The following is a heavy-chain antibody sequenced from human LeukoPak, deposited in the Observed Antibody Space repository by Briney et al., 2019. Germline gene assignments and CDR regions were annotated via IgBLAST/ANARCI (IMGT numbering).Heavy chain of an antibody. D-gene: IGHD6-19*01. J-gene: IGHJ4*02. Sequence: PSETLSLTCTVSSGSISSSNYYWGWIRQPPGKGLEWIGTIYYSGSTYYNPSLKSRVTISVDTSKNQFSLKLSSVTAADTAVYYCAREAYSSGSHFDYWGQGTLVTVSS. CDR3: AREAYSSGSHFDY. CDR1: SGSISSSNYY. V-gene: IGHV4-39*07. CDR2: IYYSGST.